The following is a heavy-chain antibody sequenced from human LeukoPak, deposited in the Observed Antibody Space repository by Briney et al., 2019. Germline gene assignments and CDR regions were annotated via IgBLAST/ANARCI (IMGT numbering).Heavy chain of an antibody. CDR3: ARTQPKYYYDSSGPDY. V-gene: IGHV1-18*01. CDR1: GYTFTSYG. D-gene: IGHD3-22*01. CDR2: ISAYNGNT. Sequence: ASVKVSCKASGYTFTSYGISWVRQAPGQGLEWMGWISAYNGNTNYAQKLQGRVTMTTDTSTSTAHMELRSLRSDDTAVYYCARTQPKYYYDSSGPDYWGQGTLVTVSS. J-gene: IGHJ4*02.